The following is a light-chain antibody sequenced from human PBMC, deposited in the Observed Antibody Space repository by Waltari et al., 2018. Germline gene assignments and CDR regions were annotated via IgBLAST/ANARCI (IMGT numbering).Light chain of an antibody. CDR1: SSTIGSNP. CDR3: EAWDDSLNGPV. Sequence: QSVLTQPPSASGTPGQRVTISCSGGSSTIGSNPLNWYQQLPGAAPKLLIYDNNQWPSAVPDRFSGSKSGTSASLAISGLQSEDEADYYCEAWDDSLNGPVFGGGTKVTVL. CDR2: DNN. V-gene: IGLV1-44*01. J-gene: IGLJ2*01.